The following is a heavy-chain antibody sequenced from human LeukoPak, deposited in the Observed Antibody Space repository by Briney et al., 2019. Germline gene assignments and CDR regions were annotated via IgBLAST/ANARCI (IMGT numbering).Heavy chain of an antibody. CDR1: GYTFTSYY. D-gene: IGHD4-11*01. CDR2: INPSGGST. Sequence: EASVKVSCKASGYTFTSYYMHWVRQAPGQGLEWMGIINPSGGSTSYAQKFQGRVTMTRDTSTSTVYMELSSLRSEDTAVYYCARYYSNYVGGYYFDYWGQGTLVTVSS. J-gene: IGHJ4*02. V-gene: IGHV1-46*01. CDR3: ARYYSNYVGGYYFDY.